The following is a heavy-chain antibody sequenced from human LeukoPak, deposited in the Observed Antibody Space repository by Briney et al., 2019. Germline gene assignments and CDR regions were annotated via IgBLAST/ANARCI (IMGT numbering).Heavy chain of an antibody. D-gene: IGHD2-2*01. CDR2: ISYDGSNK. Sequence: GGSLRLSCAASGFTFSSYGMHWVRQAPGKGLEWVAVISYDGSNKYYADSVKGRFTISRDNAKNSLYLQMNSLRAEDTALYHCARGQTPSPAATKTYYYYYMDVWGKGTTVTVSS. J-gene: IGHJ6*03. CDR1: GFTFSSYG. V-gene: IGHV3-30*03. CDR3: ARGQTPSPAATKTYYYYYMDV.